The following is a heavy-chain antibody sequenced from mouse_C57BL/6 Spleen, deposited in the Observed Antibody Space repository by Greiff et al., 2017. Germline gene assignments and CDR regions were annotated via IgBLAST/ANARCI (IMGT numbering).Heavy chain of an antibody. D-gene: IGHD1-1*01. Sequence: VQLQESGAELVKPGASVKMSCKASGYTFTSYWITWVKQRPGQGLEWIGDIYPGSGSTNYNEKFKSKATLTVDTSSSTAYMQLSSLTSEDSAVYYCARKGLRAMDYWGQGTSVTVSS. V-gene: IGHV1-55*01. CDR3: ARKGLRAMDY. CDR1: GYTFTSYW. CDR2: IYPGSGST. J-gene: IGHJ4*01.